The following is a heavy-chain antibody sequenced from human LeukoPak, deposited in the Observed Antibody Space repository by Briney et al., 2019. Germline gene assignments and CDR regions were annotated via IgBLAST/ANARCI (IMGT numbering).Heavy chain of an antibody. D-gene: IGHD1-26*01. CDR3: ARVVFEVGFQFDF. CDR2: ISTYNDNT. Sequence: ASVKVSCKASGYTFNNYGINWVRQAPGQALEWMGWISTYNDNTNYAQKLQGRVTMTTDTSTSTAYMELRSLTSDDTAVYYCARVVFEVGFQFDFWGQGTLVTVSS. V-gene: IGHV1-18*01. CDR1: GYTFNNYG. J-gene: IGHJ4*02.